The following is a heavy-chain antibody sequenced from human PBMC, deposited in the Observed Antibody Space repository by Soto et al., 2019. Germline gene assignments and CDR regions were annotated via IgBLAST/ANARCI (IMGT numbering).Heavy chain of an antibody. V-gene: IGHV4-39*01. CDR1: GGSISSSSYY. D-gene: IGHD3-10*01. CDR2: IYYSGST. CDR3: SRCGGSGSLDY. Sequence: SETLSLTCTVSGGSISSSSYYWGWIRQPPGKGLEWIGSIYYSGSTYYNPSLKSRVTISVDTSKNQFSLKLSSVTAADTAVYYWSRCGGSGSLDYWGQGTMVTVSS. J-gene: IGHJ4*02.